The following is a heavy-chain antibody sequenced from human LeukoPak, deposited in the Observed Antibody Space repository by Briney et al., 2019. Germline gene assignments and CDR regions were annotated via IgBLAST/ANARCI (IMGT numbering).Heavy chain of an antibody. CDR1: GGTFRTYT. D-gene: IGHD3-9*01. J-gene: IGHJ4*02. V-gene: IGHV1-69*01. CDR3: ARDLGRDILANYLEDY. CDR2: ITPIFGAS. Sequence: GSSVKVSCKASGGTFRTYTFSWVRQAPGQGLEWVGGITPIFGASKNAQKFQGRVTITADESTGTVYMELSSLRSEDTANYYCARDLGRDILANYLEDYWGQGTLVTVSS.